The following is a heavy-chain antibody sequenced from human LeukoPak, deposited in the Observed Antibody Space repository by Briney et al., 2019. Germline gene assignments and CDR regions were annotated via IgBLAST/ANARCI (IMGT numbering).Heavy chain of an antibody. J-gene: IGHJ6*03. CDR2: INPNNGGT. D-gene: IGHD6-19*01. Sequence: GASVKVSCKASGGTFTSYGISWVRQAPGQGLEWMGWINPNNGGTKYAQKFQGRVTMTRDTSISTAYMELTRLRSDDMAVYYCARDGWYISYMDVWGKGTTVTVSS. V-gene: IGHV1-2*02. CDR1: GGTFTSYG. CDR3: ARDGWYISYMDV.